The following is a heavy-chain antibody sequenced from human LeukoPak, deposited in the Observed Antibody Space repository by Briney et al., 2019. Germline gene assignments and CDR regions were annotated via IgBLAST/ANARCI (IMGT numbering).Heavy chain of an antibody. CDR3: ARLASGSYLDY. J-gene: IGHJ4*02. Sequence: GGSLRLSCAASGFTLSSYSMNWVRQAPGKGLEWVSSIGSSSSSYIYYADSVKGRFTISRDNAKNSLYLQMNSLRAEDTAVYYCARLASGSYLDYWGQGTLVTVSS. V-gene: IGHV3-21*01. CDR1: GFTLSSYS. D-gene: IGHD1-26*01. CDR2: IGSSSSSYI.